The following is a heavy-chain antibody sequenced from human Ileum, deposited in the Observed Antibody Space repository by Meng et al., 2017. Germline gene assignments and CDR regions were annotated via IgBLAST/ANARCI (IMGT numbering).Heavy chain of an antibody. CDR2: IYGGGST. CDR1: GFTVSSNS. D-gene: IGHD5-18*01. Sequence: GGSLRLSCAASGFTVSSNSMSWVRQAPGKGLEWVSIIYGGGSTYYADSVEGRFTISGQNSENTVYLQMNSLRTDDTAVYYCARGGMRNGLTTMAFDIWGQGAMVTV. V-gene: IGHV3-53*04. CDR3: ARGGMRNGLTTMAFDI. J-gene: IGHJ3*02.